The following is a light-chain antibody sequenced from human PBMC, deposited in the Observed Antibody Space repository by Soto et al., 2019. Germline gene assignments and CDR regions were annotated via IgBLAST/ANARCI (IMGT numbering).Light chain of an antibody. J-gene: IGLJ2*01. CDR1: SSDVGGYNY. CDR2: GVS. Sequence: QSVLTQPPSASGSPGQSVTISCTGTSSDVGGYNYVSWYQQHPGKAPKLMIYGVSKRPSGVPDRFSGSKSGNTASLTVSGLQAEDEADYYCSSYAGSNLVFGGGTKVTVL. CDR3: SSYAGSNLV. V-gene: IGLV2-8*01.